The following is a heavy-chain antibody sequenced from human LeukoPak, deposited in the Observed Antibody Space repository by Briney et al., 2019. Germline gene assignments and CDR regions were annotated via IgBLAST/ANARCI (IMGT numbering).Heavy chain of an antibody. Sequence: GGSLRLSCAASGFTFSSYGVHWVRQAPGKGLEWVAVISYDGSNKYYADSVKGRFTISRDNSKNTLYLQMNSLRAEDTAVYYCAKGVAAGYCSGGSCPTYYFDYWGQGTLVTVSS. D-gene: IGHD2-15*01. CDR3: AKGVAAGYCSGGSCPTYYFDY. CDR2: ISYDGSNK. CDR1: GFTFSSYG. J-gene: IGHJ4*02. V-gene: IGHV3-30*18.